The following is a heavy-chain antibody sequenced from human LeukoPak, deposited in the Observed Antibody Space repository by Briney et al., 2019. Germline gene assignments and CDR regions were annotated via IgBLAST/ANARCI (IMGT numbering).Heavy chain of an antibody. CDR3: ARDSSAHYPPG. Sequence: GGSVTLLCAASGFTLSSKYMSWVRQAPGKGLVWVSTIYSGGTTLYADSVEGRFTISRDNSKNTLYLQMNSLRAEDTAVYYCARDSSAHYPPGWGQGTLVTVSS. CDR1: GFTLSSKY. J-gene: IGHJ1*01. V-gene: IGHV3-53*01. CDR2: IYSGGTT. D-gene: IGHD1-26*01.